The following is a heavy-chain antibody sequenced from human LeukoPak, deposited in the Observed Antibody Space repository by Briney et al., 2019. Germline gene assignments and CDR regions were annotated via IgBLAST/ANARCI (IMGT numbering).Heavy chain of an antibody. D-gene: IGHD5-18*01. V-gene: IGHV4-39*07. J-gene: IGHJ3*02. CDR3: AGGVYSYGSHAFDI. CDR1: GGSISSSSYY. CDR2: IYYSGGT. Sequence: SETLSLTCTVSGGSISSSSYYWGWIRQPPGKGLEWIGSIYYSGGTNYNPSLKSRVTISVDTSKNQFSLKLSSVTAADTAVYYCAGGVYSYGSHAFDIWGQGTMVTVSS.